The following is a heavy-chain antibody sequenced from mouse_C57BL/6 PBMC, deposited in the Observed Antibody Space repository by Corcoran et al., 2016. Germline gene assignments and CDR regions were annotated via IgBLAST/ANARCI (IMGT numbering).Heavy chain of an antibody. Sequence: EVQLQQSGPELVKPGASVKISCKASGYTFTDYYMNWVKQSHGKSLEWIGDINPNNGGTSYNQKFKGKATLTVDKSSSTAYMELRSLTSEDSAVYYCARPNFYYYGSSPFAYWGQGTLVTVSA. D-gene: IGHD1-1*01. CDR3: ARPNFYYYGSSPFAY. CDR1: GYTFTDYY. V-gene: IGHV1-26*01. CDR2: INPNNGGT. J-gene: IGHJ3*01.